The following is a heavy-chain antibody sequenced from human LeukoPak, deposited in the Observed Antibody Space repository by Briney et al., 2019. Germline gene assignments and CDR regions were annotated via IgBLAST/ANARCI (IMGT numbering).Heavy chain of an antibody. Sequence: GASVKVSCKASGYTFTGYYMHWVRQAPGQGLEWMGWINPNSGGTNYAQKFQGRVTMTRDTSISTAYMELSRLRSDDTAVYYCARAGNYYDSSGYYGDEYWGQGTLVTVSS. V-gene: IGHV1-2*02. CDR2: INPNSGGT. D-gene: IGHD3-22*01. CDR1: GYTFTGYY. J-gene: IGHJ4*02. CDR3: ARAGNYYDSSGYYGDEY.